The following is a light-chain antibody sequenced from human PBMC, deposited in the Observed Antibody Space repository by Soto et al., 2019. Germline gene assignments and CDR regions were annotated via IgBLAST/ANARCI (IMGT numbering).Light chain of an antibody. J-gene: IGKJ1*01. CDR2: GAS. V-gene: IGKV3-15*01. CDR1: QSVSSK. Sequence: EIVMTQSPATLSVSPGERATLSCRASQSVSSKLAWYQQKPGQAPRLLIYGASTRATGIPARFSGSGSGTEFTLTICSLQAEDFAVYYCQQYHYWPPWTFGQGTKVEIK. CDR3: QQYHYWPPWT.